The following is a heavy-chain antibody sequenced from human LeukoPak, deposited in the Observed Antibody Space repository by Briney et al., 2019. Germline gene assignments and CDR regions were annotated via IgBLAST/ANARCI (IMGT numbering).Heavy chain of an antibody. D-gene: IGHD2-15*01. Sequence: SETLSLTCAVYGGSFSAYYWTYIRQPPGKGLEWIGEISHSGDAKYNPSPKSRLSISVDTSKNQFSLKLNSVTAADTAVYYCATFRWAVGFEYWDQGTLVTVSS. J-gene: IGHJ4*02. CDR2: ISHSGDA. CDR1: GGSFSAYY. CDR3: ATFRWAVGFEY. V-gene: IGHV4-34*01.